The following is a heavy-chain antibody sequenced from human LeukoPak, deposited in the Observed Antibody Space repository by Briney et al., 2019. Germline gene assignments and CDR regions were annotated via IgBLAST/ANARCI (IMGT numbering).Heavy chain of an antibody. Sequence: PSETLSLTCAVYGGPFSGYYWSWIRQPPGKGLEWIGEINHSGSTNYNPSLKSRVTISVDTSKNQFSLKLSSVTAADTAVYYCARGLRYQPLNSYYFDYWGQGTLVTVSS. J-gene: IGHJ4*02. V-gene: IGHV4-34*01. CDR3: ARGLRYQPLNSYYFDY. CDR1: GGPFSGYY. D-gene: IGHD2-2*01. CDR2: INHSGST.